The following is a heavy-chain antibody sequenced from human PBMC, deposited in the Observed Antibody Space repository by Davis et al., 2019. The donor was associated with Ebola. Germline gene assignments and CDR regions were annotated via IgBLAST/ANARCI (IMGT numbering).Heavy chain of an antibody. J-gene: IGHJ2*01. CDR3: TRHVPGDFWYFDL. Sequence: GESLKIPCAASGFSVSDKYMSWVRQAPAKGLECVSVIYTDGRMYHADSVKGRFTISRDNSKNTVYLQINSLRAEDTAMYHCTRHVPGDFWYFDLWGRGTLVTVSS. D-gene: IGHD4-17*01. CDR2: IYTDGRM. V-gene: IGHV3-66*04. CDR1: GFSVSDKY.